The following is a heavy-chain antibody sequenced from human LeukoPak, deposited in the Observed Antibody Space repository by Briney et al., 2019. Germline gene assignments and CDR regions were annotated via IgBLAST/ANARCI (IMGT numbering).Heavy chain of an antibody. V-gene: IGHV1-69*05. CDR2: IIPIFGTA. Sequence: GSSVKVSCKASGGTFSSYAISWVRQAPGQGLEWMGGIIPIFGTANYAQKFQGRVTITTDESTSTAYMELSSLRSEDTAVYYCARAVWLYEDQLGDYYYYMDVWGKGTTVTVSS. J-gene: IGHJ6*03. D-gene: IGHD3-22*01. CDR1: GGTFSSYA. CDR3: ARAVWLYEDQLGDYYYYMDV.